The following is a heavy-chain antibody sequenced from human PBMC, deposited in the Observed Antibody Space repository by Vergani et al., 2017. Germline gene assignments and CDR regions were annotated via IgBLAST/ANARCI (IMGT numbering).Heavy chain of an antibody. V-gene: IGHV1-69*12. J-gene: IGHJ5*02. CDR3: ARGRDGYNYYLGWFDP. CDR1: GGTFSSYA. CDR2: SIPIFGTA. D-gene: IGHD5-24*01. Sequence: QVQLVQSGAEVKKPGSSVKVSCKASGGTFSSYAISWVRQAPGQGLEWMGGSIPIFGTANYAQKFQGRVTITADESTSTAYMELCSLRSEDTAVYYCARGRDGYNYYLGWFDPWGQGTLVTVSS.